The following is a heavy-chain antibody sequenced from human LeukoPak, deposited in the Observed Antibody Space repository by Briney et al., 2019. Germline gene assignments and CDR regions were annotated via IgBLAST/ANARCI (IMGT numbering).Heavy chain of an antibody. V-gene: IGHV3-53*01. J-gene: IGHJ4*02. D-gene: IGHD6-13*01. CDR2: IYSGGST. CDR3: ARDEAAAGTTYPDY. Sequence: GGSLRLSCAASGFTVSSNYMSWVRQAPGKGLEWVSVIYSGGSTYYADSVKGRFTISRDNSKNTLYLQMNSLRAEDTAVYYCARDEAAAGTTYPDYWGQGTLVTVSS. CDR1: GFTVSSNY.